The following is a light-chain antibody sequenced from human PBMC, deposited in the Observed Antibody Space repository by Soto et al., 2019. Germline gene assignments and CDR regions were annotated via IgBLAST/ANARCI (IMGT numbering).Light chain of an antibody. V-gene: IGKV1-5*03. CDR3: QQYKTYSRT. J-gene: IGKJ2*01. Sequence: DIQMTQSPSTLSASVGDRVTSTCRASQSISPWLAWYQQKPGKAPKILIYKASSLESGVPSRFSGSDSGTEFTLTISSLQPDDFATYYCQQYKTYSRTFGQGTKLEIK. CDR1: QSISPW. CDR2: KAS.